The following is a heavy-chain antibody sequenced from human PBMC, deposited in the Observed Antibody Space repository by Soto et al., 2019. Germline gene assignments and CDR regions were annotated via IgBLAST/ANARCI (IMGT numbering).Heavy chain of an antibody. Sequence: QVQLQESGPGLVKPSETLSLTCTVSGGSISSYYWSWIRQPPGKGLEWIGYNYYGGSTNYNPSLKGRVTISVDTSKNQFSLKLSSVTAADTAVYYCAKRYGGTFDYWGQGTLVTVSS. CDR3: AKRYGGTFDY. CDR2: NYYGGST. D-gene: IGHD2-15*01. J-gene: IGHJ4*02. V-gene: IGHV4-59*08. CDR1: GGSISSYY.